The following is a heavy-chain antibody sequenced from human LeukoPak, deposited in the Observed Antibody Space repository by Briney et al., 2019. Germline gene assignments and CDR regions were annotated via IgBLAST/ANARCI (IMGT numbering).Heavy chain of an antibody. J-gene: IGHJ4*02. CDR1: GFTFSSYT. CDR2: ISSRSTYM. D-gene: IGHD1-26*01. Sequence: GSLRLSCAASGFTFSSYTMNWVRQAPGRGLEWVSCISSRSTYMLYADSAKGRFTISRDNAKNSLYLQMNSLRAEDTAVYYCARDISDDYWGQGTLVTVSS. CDR3: ARDISDDY. V-gene: IGHV3-21*01.